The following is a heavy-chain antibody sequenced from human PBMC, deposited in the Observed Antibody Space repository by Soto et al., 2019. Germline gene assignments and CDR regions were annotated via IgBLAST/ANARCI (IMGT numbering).Heavy chain of an antibody. CDR1: GYNFIAYG. D-gene: IGHD6-25*01. V-gene: IGHV1-18*03. CDR2: ISASNGNT. CDR3: ARAGATLTSHFDV. Sequence: QVQLVQSGSEVKKPGASVKVSCKAFGYNFIAYGISWVRQAPGQGLEWLGWISASNGNTDYTQKLQGRVTMTTDTSTSTAYMELRVLTFDDMAVYYCARAGATLTSHFDVWGQGTVITVSS. J-gene: IGHJ4*02.